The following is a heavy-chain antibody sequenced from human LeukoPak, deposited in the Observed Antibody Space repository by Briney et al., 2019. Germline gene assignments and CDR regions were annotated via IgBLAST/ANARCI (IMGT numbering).Heavy chain of an antibody. CDR2: MNPNSGNT. CDR1: GYTFTSYD. Sequence: ASVKVSCKASGYTFTSYDINWVRQATGQGLEWMGWMNPNSGNTGYAQKFQGRVTMTRNTSISTAYMVLSSLRSEDTAVYYCAREGTYSSGWYERDGMDVWGQGTTVTVSS. V-gene: IGHV1-8*01. J-gene: IGHJ6*02. D-gene: IGHD6-19*01. CDR3: AREGTYSSGWYERDGMDV.